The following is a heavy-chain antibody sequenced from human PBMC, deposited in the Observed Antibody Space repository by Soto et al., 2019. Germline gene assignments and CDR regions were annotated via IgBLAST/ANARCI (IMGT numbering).Heavy chain of an antibody. CDR3: ARGDETVVLPGLFDF. J-gene: IGHJ4*02. D-gene: IGHD2-2*01. Sequence: EVQLVESGGGLVQPGGSLRLSCAASGFTFSTYAMNWVRQAPGKGLEWVSYITGGDNTKYYADSVRGRFAISRDYAKNSLYLQMNSLRAEDTAVYFCARGDETVVLPGLFDFWGQGTLVSVSS. V-gene: IGHV3-48*01. CDR2: ITGGDNTK. CDR1: GFTFSTYA.